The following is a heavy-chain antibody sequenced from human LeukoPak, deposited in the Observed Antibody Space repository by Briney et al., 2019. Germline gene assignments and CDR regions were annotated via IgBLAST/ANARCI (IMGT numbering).Heavy chain of an antibody. V-gene: IGHV1-2*02. J-gene: IGHJ4*02. D-gene: IGHD2-15*01. Sequence: GASVKVSCKASGYTFTGYYMHWVRQAPGQGLEWMGWINPNSGGTNYAQKFQGRVTMTRDTSISTAYMELGGLTCGDTAVYYCARPYCSGGSCHDYFDYWGQGTLVTVSS. CDR3: ARPYCSGGSCHDYFDY. CDR1: GYTFTGYY. CDR2: INPNSGGT.